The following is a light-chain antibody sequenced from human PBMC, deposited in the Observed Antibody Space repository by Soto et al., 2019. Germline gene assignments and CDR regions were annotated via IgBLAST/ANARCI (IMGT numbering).Light chain of an antibody. CDR2: AAS. V-gene: IGKV1D-12*01. CDR1: QGISSW. Sequence: DIQMTQSPSSVSASVGDRVTITCRASQGISSWLDWYQQKPGKAPKLLIYAASSLQSGVPSRFSGSGSGTDFTLTISSLQPEDFATYYCQKANSFPLTFGGGTKVEIK. CDR3: QKANSFPLT. J-gene: IGKJ4*01.